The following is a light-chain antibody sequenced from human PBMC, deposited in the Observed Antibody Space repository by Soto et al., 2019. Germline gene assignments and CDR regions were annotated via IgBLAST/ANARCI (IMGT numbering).Light chain of an antibody. CDR2: AAS. Sequence: AIPMTQSPSSLSASVGDRVTITCRASQGIRNDLSWYQQKPGKAPTLLIYAASTLQSGVPSRFSGSSSGTDFTLTISSLQPEDFATYYCLQDYNYPWTFGQGTKLEI. CDR1: QGIRND. V-gene: IGKV1-6*01. J-gene: IGKJ1*01. CDR3: LQDYNYPWT.